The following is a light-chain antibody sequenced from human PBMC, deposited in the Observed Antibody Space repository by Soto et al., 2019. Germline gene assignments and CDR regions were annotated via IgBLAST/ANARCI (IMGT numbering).Light chain of an antibody. J-gene: IGKJ1*01. CDR3: QKYGNFWT. CDR1: QSVSSSF. Sequence: EIGLTQSASTLSLSPGERATLSCRASQSVSSSFLAWYQQTPGQAPRLLIYGASSRATGIPDRFSGSGSGTDFSLTIRRLEPDDFAVYYCQKYGNFWTFGQGTKVDI. CDR2: GAS. V-gene: IGKV3-20*01.